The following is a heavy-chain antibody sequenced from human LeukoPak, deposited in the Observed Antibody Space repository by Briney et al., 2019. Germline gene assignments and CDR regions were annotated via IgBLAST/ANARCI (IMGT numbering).Heavy chain of an antibody. CDR3: ARDRIVAGYYYYYYMDV. D-gene: IGHD2-15*01. CDR2: IKQDGSEK. J-gene: IGHJ6*03. V-gene: IGHV3-7*01. Sequence: GGSLRLSCAASGFTFSSYWMSWVRQAPGKGLEWVASIKQDGSEKYYVDSVKGRFTISRDNAKNSLYLQMNSLRAEDTAVYYCARDRIVAGYYYYYYMDVWGKGTTVTVSS. CDR1: GFTFSSYW.